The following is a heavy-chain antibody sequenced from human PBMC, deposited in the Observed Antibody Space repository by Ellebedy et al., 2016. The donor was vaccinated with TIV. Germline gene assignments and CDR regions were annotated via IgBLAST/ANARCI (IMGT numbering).Heavy chain of an antibody. V-gene: IGHV3-53*01. J-gene: IGHJ3*02. CDR1: GVNVSSNY. CDR2: IYSDGST. Sequence: EGSLRLSXAASGVNVSSNYMSWVRQAPGKGLEWVSIIYSDGSTYYADSVKGRFTLSRDISKNTLFLQMNSLRAEDTAVYYCARAKRGSYYSAFDIWGQGTMVTVSS. D-gene: IGHD1-26*01. CDR3: ARAKRGSYYSAFDI.